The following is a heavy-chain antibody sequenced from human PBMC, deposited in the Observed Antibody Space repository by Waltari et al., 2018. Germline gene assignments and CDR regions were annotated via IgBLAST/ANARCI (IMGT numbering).Heavy chain of an antibody. CDR1: GFTVSSNY. V-gene: IGHV3-53*01. J-gene: IGHJ2*01. CDR2: IYSGGST. Sequence: EVQLVESGGGLIQPGGSLRLSCAASGFTVSSNYMSWVRQAPGQGLEWVSVIYSGGSTYYADSVKGRFTISRDNSKNTLYLQMNSLRAEDTAVYYCAREYALRQWLVRAYWYFDLWGRGTLVTVSS. CDR3: AREYALRQWLVRAYWYFDL. D-gene: IGHD6-19*01.